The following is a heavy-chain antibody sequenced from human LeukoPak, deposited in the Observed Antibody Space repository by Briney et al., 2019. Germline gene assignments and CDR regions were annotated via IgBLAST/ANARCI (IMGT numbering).Heavy chain of an antibody. CDR1: GFTVSSNY. CDR3: VRESSGSYFAY. V-gene: IGHV3-53*01. Sequence: PGGSLRLSCAASGFTVSSNYMSWVRQAPGKGLEWVSVIYSGDNTYYADSVKGRFTISRDNSKNTLYLQMNSLRAEDTAVNYCVRESSGSYFAYWGQGTLVTVSS. D-gene: IGHD3-10*01. CDR2: IYSGDNT. J-gene: IGHJ4*02.